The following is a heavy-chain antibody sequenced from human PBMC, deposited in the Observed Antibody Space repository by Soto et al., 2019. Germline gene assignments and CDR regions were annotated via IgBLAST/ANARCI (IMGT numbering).Heavy chain of an antibody. Sequence: SETLSLTCTVSGGSINTFYWSWVRQPAGKGLEWIGRIFSSGSTSFNPSLESRVAMSVDTSKNHFSLNLSSVTAADMAVYYCARSLGTVYDSLPDYWGQGTLVTVSS. V-gene: IGHV4-4*07. D-gene: IGHD3-22*01. CDR1: GGSINTFY. J-gene: IGHJ4*01. CDR2: IFSSGST. CDR3: ARSLGTVYDSLPDY.